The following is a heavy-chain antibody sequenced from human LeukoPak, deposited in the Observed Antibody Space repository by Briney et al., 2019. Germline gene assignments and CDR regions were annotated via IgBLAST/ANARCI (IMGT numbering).Heavy chain of an antibody. CDR1: GFTFGNAY. J-gene: IGHJ6*03. Sequence: PGGSLRLSCAASGFTFGNAYMSWVHQAPGKGLEWVGRIKTKADGATTDYAAHVKGRFTISRDDSQSTLNLQMNSLKTEDTAVYYCTTEGGYDIYYLDCYIDVWGKGTTVTVSS. CDR2: IKTKADGATT. D-gene: IGHD5-12*01. CDR3: TTEGGYDIYYLDCYIDV. V-gene: IGHV3-15*01.